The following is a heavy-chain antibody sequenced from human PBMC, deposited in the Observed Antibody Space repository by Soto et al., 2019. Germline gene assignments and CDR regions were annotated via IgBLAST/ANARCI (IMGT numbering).Heavy chain of an antibody. D-gene: IGHD5-12*01. CDR1: GGSFSGYY. J-gene: IGHJ4*02. CDR2: INHSGST. V-gene: IGHV4-34*01. Sequence: SETLSLTCAVYGGSFSGYYWSWIRQPPGKGLEWIGEINHSGSTNYNPSLKSRVTISVDTSKNQFSLKLSSVTAADTAVYYCARGRRDIVATIFSIDYWGQGTMVNV. CDR3: ARGRRDIVATIFSIDY.